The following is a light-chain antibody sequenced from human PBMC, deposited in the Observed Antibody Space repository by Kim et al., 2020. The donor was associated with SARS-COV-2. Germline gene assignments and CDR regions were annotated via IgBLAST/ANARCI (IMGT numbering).Light chain of an antibody. J-gene: IGKJ1*01. CDR1: QSVSSN. V-gene: IGKV3-15*01. CDR2: GAS. CDR3: QQYNNWPWT. Sequence: EIVMTQSPATLSVSPGERATLSCRASQSVSSNLAWYQQKPGQAPRLLIYGASTRATGIPARFSGSGSGREFTLTISSPQSEDFAVYHCQQYNNWPWTFGQGTKVEIK.